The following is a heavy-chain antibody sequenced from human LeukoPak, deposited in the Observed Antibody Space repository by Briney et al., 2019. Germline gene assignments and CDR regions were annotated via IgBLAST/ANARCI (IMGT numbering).Heavy chain of an antibody. CDR1: GFTFSSSW. D-gene: IGHD1-26*01. V-gene: IGHV3-74*01. CDR2: IDHDGINT. J-gene: IGHJ4*02. CDR3: AKEPMLVGATVGYYFDY. Sequence: GGSLRLSCATSGFTFSSSWMHWVRQAPGKGLVWVSRIDHDGINTNYADSVKGRFTISRDNAKNTLYLQMNSLRAEDTAVYYCAKEPMLVGATVGYYFDYWGQGTLVTVSS.